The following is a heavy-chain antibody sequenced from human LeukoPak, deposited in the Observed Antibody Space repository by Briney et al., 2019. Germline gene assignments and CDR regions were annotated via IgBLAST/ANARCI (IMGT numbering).Heavy chain of an antibody. CDR2: XSEGSSYI. Sequence: XLXCAASXFTXSSXTIHWIXQXPXXGXXXXXXXSEGSSYIYYADSVKGRFTISRDNAKNSLYLQMNSLRAEDTAVYYCARVVNPYNPGRYFDHWGQGTLVTVSS. CDR1: XFTXSSXT. V-gene: IGHV3-21*01. D-gene: IGHD1-1*01. CDR3: ARVVNPYNPGRYFDH. J-gene: IGHJ4*02.